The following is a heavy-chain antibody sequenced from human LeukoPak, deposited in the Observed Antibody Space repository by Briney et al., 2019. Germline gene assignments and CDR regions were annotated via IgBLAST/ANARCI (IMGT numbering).Heavy chain of an antibody. CDR3: ATTMVRGVTQYDAFDI. CDR2: IYPGDSDT. D-gene: IGHD3-10*01. Sequence: PGESLKISCKGSGYSFTSYWIGWVRQMPGKGLEWMGIIYPGDSDTRYSPSFQGQVTISADKSISTAYLQWSSLKASDTAMYYCATTMVRGVTQYDAFDIWGQGTMVTVSS. J-gene: IGHJ3*02. CDR1: GYSFTSYW. V-gene: IGHV5-51*01.